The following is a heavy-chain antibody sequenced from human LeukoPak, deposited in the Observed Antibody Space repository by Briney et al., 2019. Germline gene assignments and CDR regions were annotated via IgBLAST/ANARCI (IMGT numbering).Heavy chain of an antibody. J-gene: IGHJ4*02. Sequence: PGGSLRLSCAASGFTFSSYWMHWVRQAPGKGLVWVSRINTDGSSTTYADSVKGRFTISRDNSKNTLYLQMNSLRAEDTAVYYCAKDHTDGFLDYWGQGTLVTVSS. CDR3: AKDHTDGFLDY. CDR1: GFTFSSYW. D-gene: IGHD2-2*02. V-gene: IGHV3-74*01. CDR2: INTDGSST.